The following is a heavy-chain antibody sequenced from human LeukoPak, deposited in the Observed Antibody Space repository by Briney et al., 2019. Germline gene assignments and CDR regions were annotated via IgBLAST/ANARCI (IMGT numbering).Heavy chain of an antibody. Sequence: GGSLRLSWAVSGITLINYGMSWVRQGPGRGLEWVAGISGSGGSTNYADSVKGRFTISRDNPKNTVYLQMNSLRAEDTAVYFCAKRGVVIRVILVGFHKEAYYFDSWGQGALVTVSS. CDR2: ISGSGGST. J-gene: IGHJ4*02. V-gene: IGHV3-23*01. CDR3: AKRGVVIRVILVGFHKEAYYFDS. CDR1: GITLINYG. D-gene: IGHD3-22*01.